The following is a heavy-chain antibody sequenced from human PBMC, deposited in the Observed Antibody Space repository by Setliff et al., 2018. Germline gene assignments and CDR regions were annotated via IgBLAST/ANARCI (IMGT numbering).Heavy chain of an antibody. J-gene: IGHJ4*02. Sequence: ASVKVSCQASGYSFTSFIGYYMHWIRQTPGQGLEWMGWISPNTGATAYAQKFQGRVTMTTDTSITTGNMELSGLRADDTAVYYCARGKLGRHFFDSWGQGTLVTVSS. CDR2: ISPNTGAT. V-gene: IGHV1-2*02. CDR3: ARGKLGRHFFDS. D-gene: IGHD7-27*01. CDR1: GYSFTSFIGYY.